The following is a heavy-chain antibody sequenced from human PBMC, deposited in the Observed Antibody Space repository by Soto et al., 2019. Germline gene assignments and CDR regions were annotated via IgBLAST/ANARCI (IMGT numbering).Heavy chain of an antibody. Sequence: GGSLRLSCAASGLTFSNAWMNWFRQAPGKPLDRVGRIKSKTDGEPTDYAAPVKGRFTISRDDSKNTLYLQMNSLKTEDTAVYYCTTRQRSFLRPYGMDVSGQGTTVTVSS. CDR1: GLTFSNAW. J-gene: IGHJ6*02. CDR2: IKSKTDGEPT. CDR3: TTRQRSFLRPYGMDV. V-gene: IGHV3-15*01. D-gene: IGHD3-3*02.